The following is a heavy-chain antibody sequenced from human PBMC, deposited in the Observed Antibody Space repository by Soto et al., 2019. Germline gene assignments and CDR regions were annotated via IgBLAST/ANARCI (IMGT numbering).Heavy chain of an antibody. CDR2: ISASGENI. CDR1: GFRFSSYA. D-gene: IGHD6-6*01. Sequence: QSGGSLRFSCAASGFRFSSYAMSWVRQSSGKGLEWVSGISASGENIEYAESVKGRITISRDNAKNTVYLQMNSLGVEDTAVYYCAKGIAARPRGAYEYWGQGTLVTVSS. V-gene: IGHV3-23*01. CDR3: AKGIAARPRGAYEY. J-gene: IGHJ4*01.